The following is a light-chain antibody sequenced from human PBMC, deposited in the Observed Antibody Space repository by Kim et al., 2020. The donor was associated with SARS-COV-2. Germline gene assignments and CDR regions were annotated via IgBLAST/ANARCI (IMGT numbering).Light chain of an antibody. CDR2: VAS. J-gene: IGKJ1*01. CDR1: QSVSNSY. V-gene: IGKV3-20*01. Sequence: AGESATLSCRASQSVSNSYLAWYQQKPGQAPRLLIYVASRRATGIPERFSGSRSGTDFTLTISRLEPEDFAMYYCQQYGGSPRTFGQGTKVDIK. CDR3: QQYGGSPRT.